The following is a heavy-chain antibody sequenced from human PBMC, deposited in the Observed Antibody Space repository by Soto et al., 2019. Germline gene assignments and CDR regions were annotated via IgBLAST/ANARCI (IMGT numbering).Heavy chain of an antibody. CDR2: IYPGDSDT. CDR3: ARLRARSYYDILTGYSNYYYYGMDV. Sequence: GESLKISCNGSGYIFTSYWIGWVRQMPGKGLEWMGIIYPGDSDTRYSPSFQGQVTISADKSISTAYLQWSSLKASDTAMYYCARLRARSYYDILTGYSNYYYYGMDVWGQGTTVTVS. D-gene: IGHD3-9*01. J-gene: IGHJ6*02. CDR1: GYIFTSYW. V-gene: IGHV5-51*01.